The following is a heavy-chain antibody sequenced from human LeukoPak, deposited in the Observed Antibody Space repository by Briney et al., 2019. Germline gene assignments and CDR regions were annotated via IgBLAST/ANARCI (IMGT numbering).Heavy chain of an antibody. CDR1: GFTFSSYA. Sequence: GGSLRLSCAASGFTFSSYAMHWVRQAPGRGLEWVAVISYDGSNKYYADSVKGRFTISRDNSKNTLFLQVSSLRVEDTALYYCARGPPERHCGGDCYWYFDLWGRGTLITVSS. V-gene: IGHV3-30*04. J-gene: IGHJ2*01. CDR2: ISYDGSNK. CDR3: ARGPPERHCGGDCYWYFDL. D-gene: IGHD2-21*02.